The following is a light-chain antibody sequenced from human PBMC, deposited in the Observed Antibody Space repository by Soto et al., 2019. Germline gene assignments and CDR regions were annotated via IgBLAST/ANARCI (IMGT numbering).Light chain of an antibody. CDR2: DAS. V-gene: IGKV1-5*01. CDR3: QQYHSYPWT. CDR1: QSISNL. Sequence: DIQMTQSPSTLSASVGDRVTITCRASQSISNLLAWYQQKPGTAPKVLIYDASSLESGVPARFSGSGSGTDFTLTNTSLQPDDFATYYCQQYHSYPWTFGQGTKVEIK. J-gene: IGKJ1*01.